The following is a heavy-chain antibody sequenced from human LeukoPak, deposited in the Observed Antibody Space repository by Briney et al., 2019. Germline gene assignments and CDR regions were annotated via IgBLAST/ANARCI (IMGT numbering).Heavy chain of an antibody. D-gene: IGHD1-26*01. Sequence: SETLSLTCTVSGGSISSYYWSWIRQPPGKGLEWIGYIYYSGSTNYNPSLKSRVTISVDTSKNQFSLKLSSVTAADTAVYYCARDYRNNWFDPWGQGALVTVSS. CDR2: IYYSGST. J-gene: IGHJ5*02. V-gene: IGHV4-59*01. CDR3: ARDYRNNWFDP. CDR1: GGSISSYY.